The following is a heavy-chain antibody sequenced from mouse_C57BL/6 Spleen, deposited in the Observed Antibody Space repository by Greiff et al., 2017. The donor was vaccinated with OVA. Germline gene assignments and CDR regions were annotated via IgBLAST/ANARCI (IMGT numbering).Heavy chain of an antibody. CDR1: GFTFSDYG. J-gene: IGHJ1*03. CDR2: ISSGSSTI. D-gene: IGHD1-1*01. V-gene: IGHV5-17*01. Sequence: EVMLVESGGGLVKPGGSLKLSCAASGFTFSDYGMHWVRQAPEKGLEWVAYISSGSSTIYYADTVKGRFTISRDNAKNTLFLQMTSLRSEDTAMYYCARGDGSSYWYFDVWGTGTTVTVSS. CDR3: ARGDGSSYWYFDV.